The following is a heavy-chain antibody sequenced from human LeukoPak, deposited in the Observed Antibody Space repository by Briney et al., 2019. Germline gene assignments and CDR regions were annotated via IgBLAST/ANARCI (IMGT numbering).Heavy chain of an antibody. CDR2: IYYSGTT. Sequence: SETLSLTCTVSGASFTSNYWSWIRQPPGKGLEWCGYIYYSGTTTYNPSLERRVTMSVDMSKPQVSLRLNSVTATDTAMYYCARLDCGGDCFVDYWGQGTLVTVSS. J-gene: IGHJ4*02. CDR1: GASFTSNY. CDR3: ARLDCGGDCFVDY. D-gene: IGHD2-21*02. V-gene: IGHV4-59*08.